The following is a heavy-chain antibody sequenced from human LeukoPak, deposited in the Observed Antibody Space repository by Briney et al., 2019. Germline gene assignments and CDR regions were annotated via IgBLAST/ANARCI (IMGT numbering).Heavy chain of an antibody. D-gene: IGHD6-19*01. J-gene: IGHJ4*02. CDR3: ARGWGSGWYVYYFDY. CDR2: VYSGGST. Sequence: PGGTLRLSCAASGFTFSSYGMSWVRQAPGKGLEWVSVVYSGGSTYYADSVKGRFTISRDNSKNTLYLQMNSLRAEDTAVYYCARGWGSGWYVYYFDYWGQGTLVTVSS. CDR1: GFTFSSYG. V-gene: IGHV3-66*01.